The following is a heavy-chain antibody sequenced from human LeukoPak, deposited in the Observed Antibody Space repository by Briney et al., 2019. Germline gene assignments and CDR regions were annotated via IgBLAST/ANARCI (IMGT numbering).Heavy chain of an antibody. Sequence: SETLSLTCAVYGGSFSGYYWSWIRQPPGKGLDWIGEINHSGSTNYNPSLKSRVTISVDTSKNQFSLKLSSVTAADTAVYYCARGRGYSYGSRGFDYWGQGTLVTVSS. D-gene: IGHD5-18*01. CDR2: INHSGST. CDR1: GGSFSGYY. CDR3: ARGRGYSYGSRGFDY. J-gene: IGHJ4*02. V-gene: IGHV4-34*01.